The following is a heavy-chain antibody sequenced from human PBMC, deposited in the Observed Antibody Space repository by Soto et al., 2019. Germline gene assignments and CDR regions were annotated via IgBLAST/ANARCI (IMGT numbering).Heavy chain of an antibody. CDR1: GFTFSSYA. CDR2: ISGSGGST. V-gene: IGHV3-23*01. J-gene: IGHJ6*02. Sequence: GGSLRLSCAASGFTFSSYAMSWVRQAPGKGLEWVSAISGSGGSTYYADSVKGRFTISRDNSKNTLYLQMNSLRAEDTAVYYCAKDLRHSYGYMGGMDVWGQGTTVTVSS. CDR3: AKDLRHSYGYMGGMDV. D-gene: IGHD5-18*01.